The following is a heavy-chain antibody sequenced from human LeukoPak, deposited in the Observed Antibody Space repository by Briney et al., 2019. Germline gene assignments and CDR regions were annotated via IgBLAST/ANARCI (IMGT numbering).Heavy chain of an antibody. CDR2: LSYGGST. CDR1: GGSISNSGYY. CDR3: ARQGSGWWERYFDY. J-gene: IGHJ4*02. V-gene: IGHV4-39*01. D-gene: IGHD6-19*01. Sequence: SETLSLTCTVSGGSISNSGYYWVWIRQPPGKGLEWIGSLSYGGSTYYNSSLKSRVTISVDTSKSQFSLKLSSVNAADTAVYYCARQGSGWWERYFDYWGQGTLVTVSS.